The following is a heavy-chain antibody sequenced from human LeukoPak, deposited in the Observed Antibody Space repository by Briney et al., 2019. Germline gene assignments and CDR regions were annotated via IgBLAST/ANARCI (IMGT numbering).Heavy chain of an antibody. V-gene: IGHV4-39*01. CDR3: ASQRGYSYGSYYFDY. CDR2: IYYSGST. D-gene: IGHD5-18*01. J-gene: IGHJ4*02. CDR1: GGSISSPSYY. Sequence: SETLSLTCSVSGGSISSPSYYWGWIRQPPGKGLEWIVTIYYSGSTSYNPSLNSRVTISVHTSKTQFSLRLSSVTAADTAVYYCASQRGYSYGSYYFDYWGQGTLVTVSS.